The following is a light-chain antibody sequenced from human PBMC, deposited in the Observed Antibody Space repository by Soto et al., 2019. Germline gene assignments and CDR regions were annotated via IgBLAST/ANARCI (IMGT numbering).Light chain of an antibody. CDR3: QQSYNTPHT. J-gene: IGKJ2*01. CDR2: AVS. Sequence: DIQMTQSPSSLSASVGDRVTITCRASHSISSYLNWYQQKPGKAPKLLIYAVSTLQGGVPPRFSGSGSGTDFTLTISSLQPEDFATYSCQQSYNTPHTLGQGTKLEIK. V-gene: IGKV1-39*01. CDR1: HSISSY.